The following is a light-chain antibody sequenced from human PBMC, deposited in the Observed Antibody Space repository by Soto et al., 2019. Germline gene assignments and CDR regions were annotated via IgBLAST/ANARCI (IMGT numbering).Light chain of an antibody. J-gene: IGKJ1*01. CDR3: PQYNKWPT. Sequence: EIVMTQSPATLSVSPGERATLSCRASQSVNSNLAWYQQKPGQAPRLLIYGASTRATGVPARFSGSGSGTEFILTVSSLQSEDFAVYFCPQYNKWPTFGQGTKVEIK. CDR2: GAS. V-gene: IGKV3-15*01. CDR1: QSVNSN.